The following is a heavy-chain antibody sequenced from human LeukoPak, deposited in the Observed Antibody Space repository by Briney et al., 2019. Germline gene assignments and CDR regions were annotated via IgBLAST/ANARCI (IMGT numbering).Heavy chain of an antibody. D-gene: IGHD1-26*01. Sequence: GGSLRLSCTASGIVFSRTAMNWARQSPGRGLEWLSAISGGGERTFYADSVKGRFTISRDNSKNMVYLQMNSLRAEDTAVYYCAKDRESGNYRAPEYYQHWGQGTLVTVSS. CDR3: AKDRESGNYRAPEYYQH. CDR1: GIVFSRTA. V-gene: IGHV3-23*01. J-gene: IGHJ1*01. CDR2: ISGGGERT.